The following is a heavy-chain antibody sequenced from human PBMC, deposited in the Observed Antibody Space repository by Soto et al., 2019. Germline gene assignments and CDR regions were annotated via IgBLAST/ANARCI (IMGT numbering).Heavy chain of an antibody. J-gene: IGHJ6*02. CDR2: ISGSGGST. Sequence: GGSLRLSCAASGFTFSSYAMSWVRQAPGKGLEWVSAISGSGGSTYYADSVKGRFTIARDNSKNTLYLQMNSLRAEDTAVYYCAKYRSGTMIVVVTNYYYYGMDVWGQGTTVTVSS. D-gene: IGHD3-22*01. CDR1: GFTFSSYA. V-gene: IGHV3-23*01. CDR3: AKYRSGTMIVVVTNYYYYGMDV.